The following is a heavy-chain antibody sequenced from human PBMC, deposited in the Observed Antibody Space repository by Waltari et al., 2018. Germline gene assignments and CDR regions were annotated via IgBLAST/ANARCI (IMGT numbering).Heavy chain of an antibody. CDR1: GFTFSGYW. CDR2: IKQDGSVK. Sequence: EVQLVESGGGLVQPGGSLRLSCAASGFTFSGYWMHWVRQAPGKGLEWLATIKQDGSVKYYVDSVKGRFTISRDNAKNSLYLQMNSLRAEDTAVYYCGRAMDSWGQGTLVTVSS. J-gene: IGHJ4*02. CDR3: GRAMDS. V-gene: IGHV3-7*04.